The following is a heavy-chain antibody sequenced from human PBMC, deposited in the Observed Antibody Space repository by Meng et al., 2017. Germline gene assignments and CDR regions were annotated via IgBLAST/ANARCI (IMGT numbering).Heavy chain of an antibody. D-gene: IGHD3-22*01. CDR2: INPNSGGT. CDR3: AREDYYDSSGYYGY. J-gene: IGHJ4*02. V-gene: IGHV1-2*06. CDR1: GYTFTGYY. Sequence: ASVKVSCKASGYTFTGYYMHWVRQAPGQGLEWMGRINPNSGGTNYAQKFQGRVTMTGDTSISTAYMELSRLRSDDTAVYYCAREDYYDSSGYYGYWGQGTLVTVSS.